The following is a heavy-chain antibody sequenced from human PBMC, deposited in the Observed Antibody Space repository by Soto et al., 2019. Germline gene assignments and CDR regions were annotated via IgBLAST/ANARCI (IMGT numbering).Heavy chain of an antibody. D-gene: IGHD3-10*01. CDR1: TLTFSTYV. CDR2: ISYESIST. Sequence: PGESLRRAWVASTLTFSTYVMHWVRQAPGKGLEWVAVISYESISTVYRDSVSGRFTISRDNSKNTLYLQMNSLRAEDTAVYYCARGRPGRNYYYYGMDVWGQGTTVTVSS. V-gene: IGHV3-30*03. CDR3: ARGRPGRNYYYYGMDV. J-gene: IGHJ6*02.